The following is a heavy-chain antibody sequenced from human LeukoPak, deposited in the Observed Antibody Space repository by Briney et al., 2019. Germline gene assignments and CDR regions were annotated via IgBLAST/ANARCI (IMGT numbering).Heavy chain of an antibody. J-gene: IGHJ4*02. CDR2: IIPIFGTA. V-gene: IGHV1-69*05. D-gene: IGHD6-6*01. CDR1: GGTFSSYA. CDR3: ARSHPELSSSFFDY. Sequence: ASVKVSCKASGGTFSSYAISWVRQAPGQGLEWMGGIIPIFGTANYAQKFQGRVTITTDESTSTAYMELSSLRSEDTAVYYCARSHPELSSSFFDYWGQGTLVTV.